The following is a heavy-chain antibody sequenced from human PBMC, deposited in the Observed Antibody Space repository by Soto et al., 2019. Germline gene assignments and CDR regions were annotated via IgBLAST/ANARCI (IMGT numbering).Heavy chain of an antibody. CDR2: ISAYNGNT. V-gene: IGHV1-18*01. CDR3: ARVRGDIVVVPAATPYYYYGMDV. J-gene: IGHJ6*02. Sequence: ASVKVSCKASGYTFTSYGISWVRQAPGQGLEWMGWISAYNGNTNYAQKLQGRVTMTTDTSTSTAYMELRSLRSDDTAVYYCARVRGDIVVVPAATPYYYYGMDVWGQGTTVTSP. D-gene: IGHD2-2*01. CDR1: GYTFTSYG.